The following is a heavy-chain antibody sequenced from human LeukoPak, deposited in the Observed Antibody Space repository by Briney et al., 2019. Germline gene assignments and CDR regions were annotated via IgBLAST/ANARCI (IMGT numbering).Heavy chain of an antibody. Sequence: SETLSLTCTVSGASISPHYWTWIRQAPGRGLEWIGYVYYNGLTSYNASLRSRLILSVDTARSQVSLKLTSVTAADTAVYHCTRERSTVTFDYWGQGTLVTVSS. J-gene: IGHJ4*02. CDR1: GASISPHY. V-gene: IGHV4-59*11. CDR3: TRERSTVTFDY. D-gene: IGHD4-17*01. CDR2: VYYNGLT.